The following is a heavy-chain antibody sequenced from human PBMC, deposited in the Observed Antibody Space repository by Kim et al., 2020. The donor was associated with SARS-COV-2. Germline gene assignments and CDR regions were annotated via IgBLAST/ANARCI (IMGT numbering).Heavy chain of an antibody. V-gene: IGHV3-7*01. Sequence: GGSLRLSCAASGFTFSSYWMSWVRQAPGKGLEWVANIKQDGSEKYYVDSVKGRFTISRDNAKNSLYLQMNSLRAEDTAVYYCAREGAGLWFGELFHYYYYGMDVWGQGTTVTFSS. CDR2: IKQDGSEK. D-gene: IGHD3-10*01. J-gene: IGHJ6*02. CDR1: GFTFSSYW. CDR3: AREGAGLWFGELFHYYYYGMDV.